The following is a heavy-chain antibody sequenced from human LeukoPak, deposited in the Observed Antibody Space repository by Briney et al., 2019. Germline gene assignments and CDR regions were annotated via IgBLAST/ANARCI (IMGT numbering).Heavy chain of an antibody. D-gene: IGHD5-24*01. J-gene: IGHJ3*02. V-gene: IGHV4-59*01. CDR1: GDSTSSCY. Sequence: SETLSLTCTVSGDSTSSCYWSWIRQPPGKGLEWIGYIYYSGSTNYNPSLESRVTISVDTSKNQFSLKLSSVTAADTAVYYCARGHRRDGYNRLRSPSCRAFDIWGQGTMVTVSS. CDR2: IYYSGST. CDR3: ARGHRRDGYNRLRSPSCRAFDI.